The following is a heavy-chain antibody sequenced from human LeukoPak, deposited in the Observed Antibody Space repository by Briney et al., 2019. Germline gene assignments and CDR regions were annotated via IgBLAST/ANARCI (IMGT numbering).Heavy chain of an antibody. V-gene: IGHV3-30*18. Sequence: GGSLRLSCAASGFTFSSYGMHWVRQAPGKGLEWVAVISYDGSNKYYADSVKGRFTISRDNSKNTLYLQMNSLRAEDTAVYYCAKVQDIVATMGSETYGMDVWGQGTTVTVSS. CDR1: GFTFSSYG. J-gene: IGHJ6*02. CDR3: AKVQDIVATMGSETYGMDV. CDR2: ISYDGSNK. D-gene: IGHD5-12*01.